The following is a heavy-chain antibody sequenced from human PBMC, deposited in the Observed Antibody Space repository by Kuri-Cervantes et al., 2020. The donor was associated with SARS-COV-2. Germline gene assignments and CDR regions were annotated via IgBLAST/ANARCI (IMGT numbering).Heavy chain of an antibody. CDR1: DGSIRNYY. V-gene: IGHV4-59*01. J-gene: IGHJ5*02. CDR2: IYHSGST. Sequence: GSLRLSCTVSDGSIRNYYWSWIRQPPGKGLEWIGYIYHSGSTNYNPSLNSRVTISIDTSKNQFALRLSTVTAADTAVYYCARGGTYYYDRSGFDWFDPWGQGTLVTVSS. CDR3: ARGGTYYYDRSGFDWFDP. D-gene: IGHD3-22*01.